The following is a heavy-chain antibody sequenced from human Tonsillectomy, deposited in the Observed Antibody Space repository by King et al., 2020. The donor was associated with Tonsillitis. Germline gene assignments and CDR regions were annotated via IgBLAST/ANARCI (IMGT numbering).Heavy chain of an antibody. Sequence: QLVQSGGGLIQPGGSLRLSCAASGFTVSSNYMSWVRQAPGKGLEWVSVIYSGGSTYYADSVKGRFTISRENSKNTLYLQMNSLRAEDTAVYYCARAYYGSGSYYEYWGQGTLVTVSS. CDR3: ARAYYGSGSYYEY. D-gene: IGHD3-10*01. V-gene: IGHV3-53*01. J-gene: IGHJ4*02. CDR1: GFTVSSNY. CDR2: IYSGGST.